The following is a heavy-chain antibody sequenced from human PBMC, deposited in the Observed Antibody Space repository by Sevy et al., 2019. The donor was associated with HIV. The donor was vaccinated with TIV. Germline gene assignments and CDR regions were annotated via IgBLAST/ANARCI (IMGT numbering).Heavy chain of an antibody. CDR2: IWYDGSKK. J-gene: IGHJ4*02. D-gene: IGHD4-17*01. CDR1: GFTFSSYG. V-gene: IGHV3-33*01. Sequence: GGSLRLSCAASGFTFSSYGMHWVRQAPGKGLEWVAVIWYDGSKKYYADSVKGRFTISRDNSKNTLYLQMNSLRAEDTAVYYCARDISRYYFDYWGQGTLVTVSS. CDR3: ARDISRYYFDY.